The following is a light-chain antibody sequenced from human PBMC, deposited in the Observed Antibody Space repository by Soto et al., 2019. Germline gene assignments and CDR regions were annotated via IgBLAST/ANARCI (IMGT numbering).Light chain of an antibody. CDR2: GAS. Sequence: EIVLTQSPGTLSLSPGERATLSCRASQSVSSSFLAWYQQKPGQAPRLLIYGASSRATGIPDRFSGSGSGTDFTLPISRLEPEDFAVYYCQQYDSSPWPFSQGTKVEIK. CDR1: QSVSSSF. CDR3: QQYDSSPWP. J-gene: IGKJ1*01. V-gene: IGKV3-20*01.